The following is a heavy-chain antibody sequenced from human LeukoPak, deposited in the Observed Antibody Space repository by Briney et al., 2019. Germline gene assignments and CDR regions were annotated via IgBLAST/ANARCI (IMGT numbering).Heavy chain of an antibody. J-gene: IGHJ4*02. Sequence: ASVKVSCKASGYTFTNYYMYWVRQAPGQGLEWMGIINPSGGSTTYAQKFQGRVTMTRDTSTSTVYMELSSLRSEDTAVYYCARHPSPQLHHFDYWGQGTLVTVSS. CDR3: ARHPSPQLHHFDY. CDR1: GYTFTNYY. CDR2: INPSGGST. D-gene: IGHD2-2*01. V-gene: IGHV1-46*01.